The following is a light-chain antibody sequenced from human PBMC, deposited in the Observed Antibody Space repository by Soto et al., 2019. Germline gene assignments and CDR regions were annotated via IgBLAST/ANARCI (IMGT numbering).Light chain of an antibody. CDR1: SSDIGDYNY. Sequence: QSALTQPASVSGSPGQSITISCTGTSSDIGDYNYVSWYQQHPGKAPKLMIYEVSHRPSGVSNRFSGSKSGNTASLTISGLQAEDEAEYYCSSYTSSNTDVFGTGTKLTVL. V-gene: IGLV2-14*01. CDR2: EVS. CDR3: SSYTSSNTDV. J-gene: IGLJ1*01.